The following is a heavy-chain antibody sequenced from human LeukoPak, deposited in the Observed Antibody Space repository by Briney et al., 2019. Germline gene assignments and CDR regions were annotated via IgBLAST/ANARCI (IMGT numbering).Heavy chain of an antibody. V-gene: IGHV4-59*01. CDR2: IYNSGST. Sequence: PSETLSLTCTVSGGSISSYYWSWIRQPPGKGLEWIGYIYNSGSTNYNPSLKSRVTISVDTSKNQFSLKLSSVTAADTAVYYCARDPSVVFYFDYWGQGTLVTVSS. J-gene: IGHJ4*02. D-gene: IGHD2-2*01. CDR3: ARDPSVVFYFDY. CDR1: GGSISSYY.